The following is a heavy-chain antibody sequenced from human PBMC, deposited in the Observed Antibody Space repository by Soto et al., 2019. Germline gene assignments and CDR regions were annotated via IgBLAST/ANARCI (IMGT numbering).Heavy chain of an antibody. Sequence: QVQLVQSGAEVKKPGASVKVSCKVSGYMFTAYYIYWVRQAPGQGLEWMGRIDPNSGGTNYAQKFQGWVTMTRDTSINTAYMELSRLKSDDTAIYYCARAAYSSGWYDYWGQGTLVTVSS. CDR3: ARAAYSSGWYDY. CDR1: GYMFTAYY. V-gene: IGHV1-2*04. D-gene: IGHD6-19*01. J-gene: IGHJ4*02. CDR2: IDPNSGGT.